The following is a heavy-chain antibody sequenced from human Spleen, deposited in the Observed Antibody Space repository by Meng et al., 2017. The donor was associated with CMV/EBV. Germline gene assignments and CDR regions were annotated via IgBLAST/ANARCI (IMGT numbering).Heavy chain of an antibody. CDR3: ARDKGWATVDAPDY. J-gene: IGHJ4*02. CDR2: ISAYNGDT. D-gene: IGHD2/OR15-2a*01. CDR1: GYTFTSYG. V-gene: IGHV1-18*01. Sequence: ASVKVSCKASGYTFTSYGISWARQAPGQGLEWMGWISAYNGDTDYAQKLQGRVTMSTDTSTSTAYMELRSLRSDDTAVYYCARDKGWATVDAPDYWGQGTLVTVSS.